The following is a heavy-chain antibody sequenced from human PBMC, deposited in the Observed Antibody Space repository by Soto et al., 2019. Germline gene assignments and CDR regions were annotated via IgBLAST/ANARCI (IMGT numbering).Heavy chain of an antibody. CDR2: ISAYNGNT. V-gene: IGHV1-18*01. CDR1: GYTFTSYG. J-gene: IGHJ4*02. Sequence: QVQLVQSGAEVKKPGASVKVSCKASGYTFTSYGISWVRQAPGQGLEWMGWISAYNGNTNYAQKLQGRVTMTTDTATSTAYMELRSLRSDDTAVYYCARERLSVVVAATGYFDYWGQGTLVTVSS. CDR3: ARERLSVVVAATGYFDY. D-gene: IGHD2-15*01.